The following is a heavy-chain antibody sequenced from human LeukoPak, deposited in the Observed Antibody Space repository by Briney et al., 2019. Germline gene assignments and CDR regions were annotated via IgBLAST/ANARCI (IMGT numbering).Heavy chain of an antibody. CDR3: ARVDTAMVIDY. D-gene: IGHD5-18*01. CDR2: IIPILDIA. Sequence: SVKVSCKASGGTFSSYAISWVRQAPGQGLEWMGRIIPILDIANYAQKFQGRATITADKSTSTAYMELSSLRSEDTAVYYCARVDTAMVIDYWGQGTLVTVSS. J-gene: IGHJ4*02. V-gene: IGHV1-69*04. CDR1: GGTFSSYA.